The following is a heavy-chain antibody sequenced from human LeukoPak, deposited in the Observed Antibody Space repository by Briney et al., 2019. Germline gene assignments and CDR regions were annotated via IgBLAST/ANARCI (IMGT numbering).Heavy chain of an antibody. J-gene: IGHJ4*02. CDR2: IIPMFGTA. CDR1: GGTFSSYE. Sequence: VASVEVSCKASGGTFSSYEISWVRQAPGQGLEWMGGIIPMFGTAKYAQKFQGRVTITADKSTSTAYMELSSLRSEDTAVYYCASGTTDIVVVPATLRNYYFDYWGQGTLVTVSS. CDR3: ASGTTDIVVVPATLRNYYFDY. V-gene: IGHV1-69*06. D-gene: IGHD2-2*01.